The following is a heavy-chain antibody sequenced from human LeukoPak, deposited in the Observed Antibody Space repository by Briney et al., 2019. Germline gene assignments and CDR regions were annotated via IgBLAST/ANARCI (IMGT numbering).Heavy chain of an antibody. V-gene: IGHV3-74*01. CDR3: ASGAYYDILTGPYYMDV. J-gene: IGHJ6*03. CDR1: GFTFSSYW. CDR2: INSDGSIT. Sequence: PGGSLRLSCAASGFTFSSYWMHWVRQAPGKGLVWVSRINSDGSITTYADSVKGRFTISRDNAKNTLYLQMNSLRAEDTAVYYCASGAYYDILTGPYYMDVWGKGTTVTISS. D-gene: IGHD3-9*01.